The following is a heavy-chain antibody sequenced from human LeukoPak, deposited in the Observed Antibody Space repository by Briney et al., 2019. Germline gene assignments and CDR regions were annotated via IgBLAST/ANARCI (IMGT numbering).Heavy chain of an antibody. J-gene: IGHJ4*02. CDR3: AKPSGSGVDY. D-gene: IGHD1-26*01. Sequence: PGGSLRLSCEASGFTFSTYGINWVRQAPGKGLEWVSAISGSGGSTYYADSVKGRFTITRDNSKNTLYLQMNSLRFEDMAVYYCAKPSGSGVDYWGRGTRVTVSS. CDR1: GFTFSTYG. V-gene: IGHV3-23*01. CDR2: ISGSGGST.